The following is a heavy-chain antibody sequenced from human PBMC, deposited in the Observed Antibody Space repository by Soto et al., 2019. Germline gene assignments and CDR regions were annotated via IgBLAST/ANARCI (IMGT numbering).Heavy chain of an antibody. D-gene: IGHD3-3*01. CDR1: GFTFNIFS. J-gene: IGHJ4*02. CDR3: ARDNSDYDFWSGCLGY. V-gene: IGHV3-48*01. Sequence: PGGSLRLSCAASGFTFNIFSMNWVRQAPGKGLEWVSYISSSSSTIYYADSVKGRFTISRDNSKNTLYLQMNSLRAEDTATYYCARDNSDYDFWSGCLGYWGQGTLVTVSS. CDR2: ISSSSSTI.